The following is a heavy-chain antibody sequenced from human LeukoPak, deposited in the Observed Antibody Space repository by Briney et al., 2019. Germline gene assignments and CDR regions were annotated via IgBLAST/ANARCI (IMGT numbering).Heavy chain of an antibody. CDR2: ISAYNGNT. D-gene: IGHD3-22*01. CDR3: ARDQPSDYYDSSGYDY. Sequence: ASVKVSCKASGYTFTSYGISWVRQAPGRGLEWMGWISAYNGNTNYAQKLQGRVTMTTDTSTSTAYMELRSLRSDDTAVYYCARDQPSDYYDSSGYDYWGQGTLVTVSS. CDR1: GYTFTSYG. J-gene: IGHJ4*02. V-gene: IGHV1-18*01.